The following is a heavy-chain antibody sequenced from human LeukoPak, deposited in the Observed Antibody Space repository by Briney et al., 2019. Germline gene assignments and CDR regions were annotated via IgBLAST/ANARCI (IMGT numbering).Heavy chain of an antibody. D-gene: IGHD1-26*01. J-gene: IGHJ4*02. Sequence: ASVKISCKASGYTFTTYYMHWVRQAPGQGLEWMGWINPNSGGTNYAQKFQGRVTMTRDTSISTAYMELSRLRSDDTAVYYCALIVGATISFDYWGQGTLVTVSS. CDR2: INPNSGGT. CDR1: GYTFTTYY. CDR3: ALIVGATISFDY. V-gene: IGHV1-2*02.